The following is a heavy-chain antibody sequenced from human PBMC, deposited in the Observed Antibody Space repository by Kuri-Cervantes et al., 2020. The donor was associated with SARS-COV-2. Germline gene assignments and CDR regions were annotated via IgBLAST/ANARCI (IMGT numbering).Heavy chain of an antibody. CDR1: DDSISTNYY. D-gene: IGHD3-10*01. CDR3: ARTSYGSALY. V-gene: IGHV4-38-2*02. Sequence: SETLSLTCTVSDDSISTNYYWGWIRQPPGKGLEWIGIIHHSGSTYYNPSLKSRVTISVDTSKNQFSLKLSSVTAADTAVYYCARTSYGSALYWGQGTLVTVSS. CDR2: IHHSGST. J-gene: IGHJ4*02.